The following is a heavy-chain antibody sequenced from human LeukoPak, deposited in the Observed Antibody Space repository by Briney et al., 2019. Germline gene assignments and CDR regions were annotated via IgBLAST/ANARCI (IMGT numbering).Heavy chain of an antibody. J-gene: IGHJ4*02. CDR3: TRARSEYYDSSGWDY. CDR2: INFDGRNT. Sequence: GGSLRLSCAVSGFRFRDYWMHWVRQAPGKGLVWVSRINFDGRNTNYADSVRGRFTISRDNAKNTVYLQVNNLRVEDTALFYCTRARSEYYDSSGWDYWGQGTQVTVSS. V-gene: IGHV3-74*01. D-gene: IGHD3-22*01. CDR1: GFRFRDYW.